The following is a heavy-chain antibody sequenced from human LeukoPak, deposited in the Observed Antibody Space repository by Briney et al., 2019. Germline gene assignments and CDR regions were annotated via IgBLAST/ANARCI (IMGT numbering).Heavy chain of an antibody. D-gene: IGHD3-3*01. CDR1: GGSISSYY. Sequence: SETLSLTCTVSGGSISSYYWSWIRQPPGKGLEWIGYIYYSGSTNYDPSLKSRVTISVDTSKNQFSLKLSSVTAADTAVYYCARGSITIFGVVHYYYYGMDVWGQGTTVTVSS. J-gene: IGHJ6*02. CDR3: ARGSITIFGVVHYYYYGMDV. CDR2: IYYSGST. V-gene: IGHV4-59*01.